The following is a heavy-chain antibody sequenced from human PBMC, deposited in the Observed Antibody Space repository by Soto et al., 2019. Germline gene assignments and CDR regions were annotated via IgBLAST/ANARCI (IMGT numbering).Heavy chain of an antibody. Sequence: SETLSLTCTVSGGSISSSSYYWGWIRQPPGKGLEWIGSIYYSGSTYYNPSLKSRVTISVDTSKNQFSLKLSSVTAADTAMYYCARQAPVLRFLEWHFNWFDPWGQGSLVTVSS. CDR3: ARQAPVLRFLEWHFNWFDP. CDR1: GGSISSSSYY. J-gene: IGHJ5*02. CDR2: IYYSGST. D-gene: IGHD3-3*01. V-gene: IGHV4-39*01.